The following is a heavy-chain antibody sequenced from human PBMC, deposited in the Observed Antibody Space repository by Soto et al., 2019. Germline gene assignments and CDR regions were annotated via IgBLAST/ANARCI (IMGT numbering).Heavy chain of an antibody. CDR2: INAGNGNT. CDR1: GYTFTSYA. D-gene: IGHD3-10*01. Sequence: ASVKVSCKASGYTFTSYAMHWVRQAPGQRLEWMGWINAGNGNTKYSQKFQGRVTITRDTSASTAYMELSSLRSEDTAVYYCARDRTDRLWFGVKDDAFDIWGQGTMVTVSS. V-gene: IGHV1-3*01. J-gene: IGHJ3*02. CDR3: ARDRTDRLWFGVKDDAFDI.